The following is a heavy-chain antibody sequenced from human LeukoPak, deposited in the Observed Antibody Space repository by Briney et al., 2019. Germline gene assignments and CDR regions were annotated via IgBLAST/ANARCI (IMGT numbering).Heavy chain of an antibody. V-gene: IGHV3-11*04. D-gene: IGHD5-18*01. CDR1: GFTFSDYY. CDR2: ISSSSSVI. J-gene: IGHJ4*02. Sequence: GGSLRLSCAASGFTFSDYYMSWIRQAPGKGLEWVAYISSSSSVIYYPDSVKGRFTISRDNAKNSLYLQMTSLTAEDTALYYCARDRRGDSYGPLDSWGQGTPVTVSS. CDR3: ARDRRGDSYGPLDS.